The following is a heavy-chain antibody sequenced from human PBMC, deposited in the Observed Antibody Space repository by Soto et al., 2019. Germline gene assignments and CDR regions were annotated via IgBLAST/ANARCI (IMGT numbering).Heavy chain of an antibody. Sequence: KQSQTLSLTCAISGDSVSSNSAAWNWIRQSPSRGLEWLGRTYYRSKWYNDYAVSVKSRITINPDTSKNQFSLQLNSVTPEDTAVYYCARAPRIIAAAGTFDYWGQGTLVTVSS. V-gene: IGHV6-1*01. D-gene: IGHD6-13*01. J-gene: IGHJ4*02. CDR1: GDSVSSNSAA. CDR2: TYYRSKWYN. CDR3: ARAPRIIAAAGTFDY.